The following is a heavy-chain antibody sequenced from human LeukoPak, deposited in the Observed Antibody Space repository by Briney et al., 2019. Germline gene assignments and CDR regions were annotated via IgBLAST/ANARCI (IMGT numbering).Heavy chain of an antibody. D-gene: IGHD2-15*01. Sequence: PGRSLRLSCAASGFTFSSYAMHWVRQAPGKGLEWVAVISYDGSNKYYADSVKGRFTISRDNSKNTLYLQMNSLRAEDTAVYYCARVGIRGIVVVVAATGWDYWGQGTLVTVSS. CDR3: ARVGIRGIVVVVAATGWDY. CDR2: ISYDGSNK. V-gene: IGHV3-30-3*01. CDR1: GFTFSSYA. J-gene: IGHJ4*02.